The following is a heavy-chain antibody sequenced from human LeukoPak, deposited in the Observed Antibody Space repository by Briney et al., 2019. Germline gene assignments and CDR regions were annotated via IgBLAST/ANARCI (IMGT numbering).Heavy chain of an antibody. CDR3: ARDSDFDSSGYYPYYYYYYKMDV. V-gene: IGHV3-21*01. J-gene: IGHJ6*02. Sequence: PGGSLRLSCAASGCTFSSYSMNWVRQAPGKGLEWVSSISSSSSYIYYAVSVKGRFTISRDNAKKSLFLQMNSLRAEDTSVYYCARDSDFDSSGYYPYYYYYYKMDVWGQGTTVTVSS. CDR2: ISSSSSYI. CDR1: GCTFSSYS. D-gene: IGHD3-22*01.